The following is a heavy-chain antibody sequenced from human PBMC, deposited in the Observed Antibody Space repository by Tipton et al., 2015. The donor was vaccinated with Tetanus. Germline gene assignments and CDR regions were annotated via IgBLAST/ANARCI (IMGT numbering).Heavy chain of an antibody. D-gene: IGHD3-9*01. V-gene: IGHV1-8*01. CDR1: GYTFTSYD. CDR2: MNPNSGNT. CDR3: ARDRPAVDSRYYYGMDV. Sequence: QVQLVQSGAEVKKPGASVKVSCKASGYTFTSYDINWVRQATGQGLEWMGWMNPNSGNTGYAQKFQGRVTMTRNTSISTAYMELSSLRSEDTAVYYCARDRPAVDSRYYYGMDVWGQGTTVTVSS. J-gene: IGHJ6*02.